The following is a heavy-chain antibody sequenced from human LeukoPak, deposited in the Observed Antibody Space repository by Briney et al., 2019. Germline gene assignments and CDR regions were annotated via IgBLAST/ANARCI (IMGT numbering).Heavy chain of an antibody. D-gene: IGHD2-2*01. CDR3: ARVRDIVVVPSSPYGMDV. J-gene: IGHJ6*02. CDR1: GGTFSSYA. V-gene: IGHV1-69*13. CDR2: IIPIFGTA. Sequence: SVNVSCKASGGTFSSYAISWVRQAPGQGLEWMGGIIPIFGTANYAQKFQGRVTITADESTSTAYMELSSLRSEDTAVYYCARVRDIVVVPSSPYGMDVWGQGTTVTVSS.